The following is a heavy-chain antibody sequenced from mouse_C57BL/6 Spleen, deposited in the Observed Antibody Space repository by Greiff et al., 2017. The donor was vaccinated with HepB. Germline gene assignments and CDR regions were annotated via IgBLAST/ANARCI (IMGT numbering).Heavy chain of an antibody. Sequence: QVHVKQPGAELVKPGASVKMSCKASGYTFTSYWITWVKQRPGQGLEWIGDIYPGSGSTNYNEKFKSKATLTVDTSSSTAYMQLSSLTSEDSAVYYCASDYDGHWGTGTTVTVSS. V-gene: IGHV1-55*01. CDR2: IYPGSGST. CDR3: ASDYDGH. J-gene: IGHJ1*03. D-gene: IGHD2-4*01. CDR1: GYTFTSYW.